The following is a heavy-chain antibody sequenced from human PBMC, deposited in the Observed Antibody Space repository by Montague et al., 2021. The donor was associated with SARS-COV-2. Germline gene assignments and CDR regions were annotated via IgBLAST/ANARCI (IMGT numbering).Heavy chain of an antibody. Sequence: SETLSLTCTVSGGSMSSSRYYWAWIRQPPGKGLEWIGRIYYSGTTYYNPSLKSRVTLFVDTSKNQFSLKLNSVTAADAAVYFCARDHEMASQPEDFDAWGQGTLVTVSS. CDR3: ARDHEMASQPEDFDA. CDR1: GGSMSSSRYY. V-gene: IGHV4-39*02. CDR2: IYYSGTT. J-gene: IGHJ4*02. D-gene: IGHD5-24*01.